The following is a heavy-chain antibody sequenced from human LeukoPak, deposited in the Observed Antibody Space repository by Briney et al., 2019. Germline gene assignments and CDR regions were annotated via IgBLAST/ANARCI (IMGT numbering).Heavy chain of an antibody. J-gene: IGHJ4*02. D-gene: IGHD1-1*01. CDR1: GYTFTGYY. CDR2: INPNSRSI. V-gene: IGHV1-2*02. CDR3: ARDVDKWNDFDY. Sequence: ASVKVSCKSSGYTFTGYYMHWVRQAPGQGLEWMEWINPNSRSINYAQKFQGSVTMTRDTSISTAYMELSRLRSDDTAVYYCARDVDKWNDFDYWGQGTLVTVSS.